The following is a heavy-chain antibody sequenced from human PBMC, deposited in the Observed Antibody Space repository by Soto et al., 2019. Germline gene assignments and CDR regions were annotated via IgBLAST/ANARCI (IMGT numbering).Heavy chain of an antibody. V-gene: IGHV3-23*01. J-gene: IGHJ4*02. D-gene: IGHD1-26*01. CDR2: ISSSGGST. Sequence: EVQLLESGGGLVQPGGSLRLSCAASGFTFSSYTMSWVRQGPGKGLEWVSGISSSGGSTVYADSVKGRFTISRDNFKNTLYLPMDSLRAEDTAVYYCAKGWGDHWGQGNPVTVSS. CDR3: AKGWGDH. CDR1: GFTFSSYT.